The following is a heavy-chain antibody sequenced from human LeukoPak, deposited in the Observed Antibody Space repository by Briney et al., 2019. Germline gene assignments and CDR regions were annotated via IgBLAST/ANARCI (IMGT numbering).Heavy chain of an antibody. CDR3: ARGRWVYDSSGFYSDY. CDR2: IYSGGTT. D-gene: IGHD3-22*01. CDR1: GFTFSDYT. Sequence: GGSLRLSCVVSGFTFSDYTINWVRQAPGKGLEWVSVIYSGGTTYYADSVKGRFTISRDNSKSTLYLQMNSLRAEDTAVYYCARGRWVYDSSGFYSDYWGQGTLVTVSS. J-gene: IGHJ4*02. V-gene: IGHV3-53*01.